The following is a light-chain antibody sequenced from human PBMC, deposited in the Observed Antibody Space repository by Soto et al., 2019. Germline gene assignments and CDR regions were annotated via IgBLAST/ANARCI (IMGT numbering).Light chain of an antibody. V-gene: IGKV1-5*01. CDR3: QQYDSYSYT. CDR1: QSISNW. CDR2: GAS. Sequence: DIQMTQSPSTLSASVGDRVTITCRAIQSISNWLAWYQQKPGKAPKLLISGASSLESGVPSRFSGSGSGTEFTLTISSLQPDDFATYYCQQYDSYSYTFGQGTKVDIK. J-gene: IGKJ2*01.